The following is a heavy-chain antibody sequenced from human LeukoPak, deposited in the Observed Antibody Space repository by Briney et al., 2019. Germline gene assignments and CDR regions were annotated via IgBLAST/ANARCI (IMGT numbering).Heavy chain of an antibody. J-gene: IGHJ6*01. CDR3: TRATSVVAPAADHYYYGMDV. CDR2: INPNSGGT. CDR1: GSTSTGYY. V-gene: IGHV1-2*02. Sequence: ASVKVSCKASGSTSTGYYMHWVRQPPGQGLEWMGWINPNSGGTDYAQKFQGRVTMTRDTSLSTAYMELSRLRSDDTAVCYCTRATSVVAPAADHYYYGMDVWGQGTTVTVSS. D-gene: IGHD2-2*01.